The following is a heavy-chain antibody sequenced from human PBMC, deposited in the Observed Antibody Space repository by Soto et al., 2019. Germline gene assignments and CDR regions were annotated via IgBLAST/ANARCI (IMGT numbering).Heavy chain of an antibody. Sequence: GGSLRLSWAASGFNFNNFSMTWLRQAPGKWPEWVAAISASGGRTFYADSVKGRFSISRDKSKSTVHLQMNTLRAEDTAIYFCAKDPGYNTESYYVALVDSWGPGT. CDR2: ISASGGRT. V-gene: IGHV3-23*01. J-gene: IGHJ4*02. CDR3: AKDPGYNTESYYVALVDS. D-gene: IGHD2-8*02. CDR1: GFNFNNFS.